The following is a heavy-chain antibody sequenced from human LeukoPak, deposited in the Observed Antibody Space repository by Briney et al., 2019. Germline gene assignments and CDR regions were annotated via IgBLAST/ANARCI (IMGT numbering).Heavy chain of an antibody. CDR3: ARAGGGYDDY. J-gene: IGHJ4*02. Sequence: ASLRVSSTTPGYTLTHSAICTGRHSPGERLEWMGCIRPYNGDTNYPQKFQDRVTFTTDTSTSTAYMDLRSLRSDDTAIYYCARAGGGYDDYWGQGTLVTVST. CDR1: GYTLTHSA. V-gene: IGHV1-18*04. CDR2: IRPYNGDT. D-gene: IGHD5-12*01.